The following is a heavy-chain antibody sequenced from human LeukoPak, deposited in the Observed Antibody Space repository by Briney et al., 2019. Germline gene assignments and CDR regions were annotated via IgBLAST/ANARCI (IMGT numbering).Heavy chain of an antibody. Sequence: GGSLRLSCAASGFTFSSYAMSWVRQAPGKGLEWVSAISGSGGSTYYADSVKGRFTISRDNSKNTLYLQMNSLRAEDTAVYYCAETVSEWDLTGDDAFDIWGQGTMVTVSS. CDR2: ISGSGGST. CDR3: AETVSEWDLTGDDAFDI. J-gene: IGHJ3*02. CDR1: GFTFSSYA. D-gene: IGHD1-26*01. V-gene: IGHV3-23*01.